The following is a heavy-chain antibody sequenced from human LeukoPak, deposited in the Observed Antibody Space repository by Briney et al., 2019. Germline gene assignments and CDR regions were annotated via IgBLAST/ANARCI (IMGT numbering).Heavy chain of an antibody. CDR2: ISYDGSNK. D-gene: IGHD3-10*01. V-gene: IGHV3-30-3*01. CDR3: ARGGRKRLDY. J-gene: IGHJ4*02. CDR1: GFTFSSYA. Sequence: PGGSLRLSCAASGFTFSSYAMHWVRQAPGKGLEWVAVISYDGSNKYYADSVKGRFTISRDNSKNTLYLQMNSLRAEDTAVYYCARGGRKRLDYWGQGTLVTVSS.